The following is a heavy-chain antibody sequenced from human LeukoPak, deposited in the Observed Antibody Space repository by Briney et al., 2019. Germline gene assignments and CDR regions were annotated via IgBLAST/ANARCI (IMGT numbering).Heavy chain of an antibody. CDR2: IYYSGGT. V-gene: IGHV4-30-4*08. D-gene: IGHD3-10*01. Sequence: SETLSLTCTVSGGSISSYYWSWIRQPPGKGLEWIGYIYYSGGTYYNPSLKSRLTISVDTSKNQFSLKLSSVTAADTAVYYCARETVRGISSFDYWGQGTLVTVSS. CDR3: ARETVRGISSFDY. J-gene: IGHJ4*02. CDR1: GGSISSYY.